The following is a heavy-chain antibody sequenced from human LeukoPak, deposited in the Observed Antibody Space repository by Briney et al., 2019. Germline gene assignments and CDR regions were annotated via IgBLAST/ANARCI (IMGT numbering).Heavy chain of an antibody. CDR2: TFYRSEWRN. CDR3: AREISVAGITHFDY. Sequence: SQTLSLTCVISGDSVSNNIAAWNWIRQSPSRGLEWLGRTFYRSEWRNTYAVSVKSRITFNADTSKNQFSLHLNSVTPEDTAVYYCAREISVAGITHFDYWGQGSLVTVSS. J-gene: IGHJ4*02. CDR1: GDSVSNNIAA. V-gene: IGHV6-1*01. D-gene: IGHD6-19*01.